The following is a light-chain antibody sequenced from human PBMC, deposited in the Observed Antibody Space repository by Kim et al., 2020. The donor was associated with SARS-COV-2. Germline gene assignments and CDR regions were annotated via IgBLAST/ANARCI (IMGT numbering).Light chain of an antibody. CDR3: AAWDDNLNGVG. Sequence: GRRVTISRSGSFSNVGRNTVNWWQQHPGTAPKLLIFGYNQRPSGVPDRFSGSKSGTSASLAISGLQSEDEADYYCAAWDDNLNGVGFGGGTQLTVL. CDR2: GYN. J-gene: IGLJ2*01. V-gene: IGLV1-44*01. CDR1: FSNVGRNT.